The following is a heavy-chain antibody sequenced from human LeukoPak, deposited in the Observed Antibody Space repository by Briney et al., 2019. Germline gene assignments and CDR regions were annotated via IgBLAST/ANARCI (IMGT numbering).Heavy chain of an antibody. Sequence: PGGSLRLSCAASGFTFNNYAMNWVRQAPGKGLEWVSGIRQSDGRTYYADAVTGRFTISTDNSKNTLYLQMNSLRAEDTALYYCAKGLERESRLDSWGQGTLVTVSS. CDR3: AKGLERESRLDS. J-gene: IGHJ4*02. V-gene: IGHV3-23*01. CDR2: IRQSDGRT. CDR1: GFTFNNYA. D-gene: IGHD1-1*01.